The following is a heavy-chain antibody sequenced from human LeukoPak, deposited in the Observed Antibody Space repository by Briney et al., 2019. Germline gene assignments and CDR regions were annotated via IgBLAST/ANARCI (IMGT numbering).Heavy chain of an antibody. CDR3: AREVVVARLSGPGGVAFDI. CDR2: ISSNGGST. V-gene: IGHV3-64*01. Sequence: GGSLRLSCAASGFTFSSYAMHWVRQAPGKGLEYVSAISSNGGSTYYANSVKGRFTISRDNSKTTLYLQMGSLRAEDMAVYYCAREVVVARLSGPGGVAFDIWGQGTMVTVSS. D-gene: IGHD2-15*01. CDR1: GFTFSSYA. J-gene: IGHJ3*02.